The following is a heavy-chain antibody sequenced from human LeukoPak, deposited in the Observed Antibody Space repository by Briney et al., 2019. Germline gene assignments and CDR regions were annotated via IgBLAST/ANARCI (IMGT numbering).Heavy chain of an antibody. J-gene: IGHJ4*02. V-gene: IGHV3-30*18. CDR2: ISYDGGNK. CDR1: GFTFSSYG. CDR3: AKGGKAYYYDSHGYLDY. Sequence: PGGSLRLSCAASGFTFSSYGMHWVRQAPGKGLEWVAVISYDGGNKYYADSVKGRFTISRDNSKNTLHLQMNSLRAEDTAVYYCAKGGKAYYYDSHGYLDYWGQENVDTVSS. D-gene: IGHD3-22*01.